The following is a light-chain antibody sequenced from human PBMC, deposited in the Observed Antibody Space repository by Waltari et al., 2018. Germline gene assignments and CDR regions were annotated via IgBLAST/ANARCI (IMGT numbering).Light chain of an antibody. CDR1: SSDVGSYNL. CDR3: CSYAGSHVV. Sequence: QSALTQPASVSGSPGQSITISCTGPSSDVGSYNLVSWYQQHPGKAPKLMIYEGSKRPSGVANRFSCSKSGNTASLTISGLQAEDEADYYCCSYAGSHVVFGGGTKLTVL. V-gene: IGLV2-23*01. J-gene: IGLJ2*01. CDR2: EGS.